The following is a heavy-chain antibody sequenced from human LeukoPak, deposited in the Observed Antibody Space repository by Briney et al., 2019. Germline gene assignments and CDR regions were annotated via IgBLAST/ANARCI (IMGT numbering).Heavy chain of an antibody. Sequence: ASETLSLTCTVSGGSISSSSYYSGWIRQPPGKGLDWIGSIYYSGSTYYNPSLKSRVTISVDTSKNQFSLRLSSVTAADTAVYYCATILAGLSYYYDSSGYPDYWGQGTLVTVSS. CDR2: IYYSGST. D-gene: IGHD3-22*01. V-gene: IGHV4-39*01. J-gene: IGHJ4*02. CDR1: GGSISSSSYY. CDR3: ATILAGLSYYYDSSGYPDY.